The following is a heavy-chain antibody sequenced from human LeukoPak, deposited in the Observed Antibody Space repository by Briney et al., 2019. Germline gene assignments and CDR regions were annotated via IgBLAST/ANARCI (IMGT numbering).Heavy chain of an antibody. CDR1: GFTFSSYA. CDR3: AKGGYYGSGSWHYMDV. CDR2: ISGSGGNT. Sequence: GGSPRLSCAASGFTFSSYAMSWVRQVPGKGLEWVSGISGSGGNTYYADSVRGRFTFSRDNSKNTLYLQMNSLRAEDTAVYYCAKGGYYGSGSWHYMDVWGKGTTVTVSS. J-gene: IGHJ6*03. V-gene: IGHV3-23*01. D-gene: IGHD3-10*01.